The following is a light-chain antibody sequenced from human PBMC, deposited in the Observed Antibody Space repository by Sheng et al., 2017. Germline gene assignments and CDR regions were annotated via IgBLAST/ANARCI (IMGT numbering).Light chain of an antibody. J-gene: IGKJ2*01. CDR2: AAS. V-gene: IGKV1-8*01. CDR1: QGISSY. Sequence: IQLTQSPSSFSASTGDRVTITCRASQGISSYLAWYQQKPGKAPKLLIYAASTLQSGVPSRFSGSGSGTDFTLTISCLQSEDFATYYCQQYYSYPHTFGQGTKLEIK. CDR3: QQYYSYPHT.